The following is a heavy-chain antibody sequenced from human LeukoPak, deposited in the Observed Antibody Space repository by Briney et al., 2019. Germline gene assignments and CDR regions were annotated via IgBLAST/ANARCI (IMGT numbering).Heavy chain of an antibody. CDR2: ISWNSGSI. V-gene: IGHV3-9*01. Sequence: GGSLRLSCAASGFTFDDYVMHWVRQAPGKGLEWVSGISWNSGSIGYADSVKGRFTISRDNAKNSLYLQMNSLRAEDTALYYCAKESEPYYGFDYWGQGTLVTVSS. J-gene: IGHJ4*02. D-gene: IGHD3-10*01. CDR3: AKESEPYYGFDY. CDR1: GFTFDDYV.